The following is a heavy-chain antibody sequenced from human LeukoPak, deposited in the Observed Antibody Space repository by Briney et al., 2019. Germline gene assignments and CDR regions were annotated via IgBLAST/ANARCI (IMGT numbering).Heavy chain of an antibody. J-gene: IGHJ4*02. D-gene: IGHD4-17*01. CDR2: ISSSSSYI. CDR1: GFTFSNYE. V-gene: IGHV3-21*01. Sequence: GGSLRLSCAASGFTFSNYEMNWVRQAPGKGLQWVSSISSSSSYISYADSVKGRFTISRDNAKNSLYLQMNSLRAEDTAVYYCARRRTTVTTSLDYWGQGTLVTVSS. CDR3: ARRRTTVTTSLDY.